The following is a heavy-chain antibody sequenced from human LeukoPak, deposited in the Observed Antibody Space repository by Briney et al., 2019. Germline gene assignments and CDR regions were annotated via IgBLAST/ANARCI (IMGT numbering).Heavy chain of an antibody. J-gene: IGHJ3*02. CDR2: ISGGGGST. Sequence: GGSLRLSCAASGFTFSSYAMSWVRQAPGKGLEWVSAISGGGGSTYYADSVKGRFSISRDNSKNTLYLRMNSLRAEDAAVYYCAKVGLWFGELRSFDIWGQGTMVTVST. CDR1: GFTFSSYA. CDR3: AKVGLWFGELRSFDI. V-gene: IGHV3-23*01. D-gene: IGHD3-10*01.